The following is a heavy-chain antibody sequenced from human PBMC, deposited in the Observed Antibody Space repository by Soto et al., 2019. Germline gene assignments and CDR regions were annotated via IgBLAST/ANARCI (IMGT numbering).Heavy chain of an antibody. CDR3: AIAAVWLGVFQLDS. J-gene: IGHJ4*02. D-gene: IGHD2-8*02. CDR1: GGPISSGGYY. V-gene: IGHV4-31*11. Sequence: QVQLQESGPGLVKPSQTLSLACAVSGGPISSGGYYWNWVRQHPAKGLEWIGYIYYNGKTYYNPSLKSRLVMSVETSTNQFSLTLNAVTAADSAVYYWAIAAVWLGVFQLDSWGQGILVTGSS. CDR2: IYYNGKT.